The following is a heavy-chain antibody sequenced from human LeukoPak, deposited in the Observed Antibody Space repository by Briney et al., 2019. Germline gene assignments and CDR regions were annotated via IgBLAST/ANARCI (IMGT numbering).Heavy chain of an antibody. Sequence: SETLSLTCAVSGDSISSGGYSWSWIRQPPGKGLEWIGYIYHSGSTYYNPSLKSRVTITVDRSKNQFSLKLSSVTAADTAVYYCARRSIAGIDYWGQGTLVTVSS. D-gene: IGHD6-13*01. J-gene: IGHJ4*02. CDR1: GDSISSGGYS. V-gene: IGHV4-30-2*01. CDR2: IYHSGST. CDR3: ARRSIAGIDY.